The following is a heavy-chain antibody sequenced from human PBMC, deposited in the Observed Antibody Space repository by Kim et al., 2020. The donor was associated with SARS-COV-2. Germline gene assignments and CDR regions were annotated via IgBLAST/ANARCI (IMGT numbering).Heavy chain of an antibody. D-gene: IGHD3-10*01. CDR2: IYYSGST. J-gene: IGHJ4*02. CDR3: VRSRWVGYYYGSGSFPD. CDR1: GGSISSSSYY. V-gene: IGHV4-39*01. Sequence: SQTLSLTCTVSGGSISSSSYYWGWIRQPPGKGLEWIGSIYYSGSTYYNPSLKSRVTISVDTSKNQFSLKLSSVTAADTAVYYCVRSRWVGYYYGSGSFPDWGQGTLVTVSS.